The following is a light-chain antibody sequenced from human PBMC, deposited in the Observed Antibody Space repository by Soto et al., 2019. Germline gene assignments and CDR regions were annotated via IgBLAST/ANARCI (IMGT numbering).Light chain of an antibody. V-gene: IGKV3-11*01. CDR2: DAS. Sequence: EILLTQSPSTLSLSPGERATLSCRASQSVSSYLAWYQQKPGQAPRLLIYDASNRATGIPARLSVSGSGTDFTLTISSLEPEDFAVYYCQQRSNWPPPITFGQGTRLEIK. CDR3: QQRSNWPPPIT. CDR1: QSVSSY. J-gene: IGKJ5*01.